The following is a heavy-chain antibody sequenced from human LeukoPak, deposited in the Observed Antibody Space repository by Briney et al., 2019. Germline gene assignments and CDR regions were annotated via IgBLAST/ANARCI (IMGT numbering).Heavy chain of an antibody. CDR3: AKGDTAMVTCAFDI. J-gene: IGHJ3*02. V-gene: IGHV3-7*03. CDR1: GFSFSAAW. D-gene: IGHD5-18*01. Sequence: GGSLRLSCEASGFSFSAAWMTWVRQAPGKGLEWVATIKNGGSDKYYVDSVRGRFTLSRDNAKNLVYLQMNSLRVEDTGVYYCAKGDTAMVTCAFDIWGQGTMVTVSS. CDR2: IKNGGSDK.